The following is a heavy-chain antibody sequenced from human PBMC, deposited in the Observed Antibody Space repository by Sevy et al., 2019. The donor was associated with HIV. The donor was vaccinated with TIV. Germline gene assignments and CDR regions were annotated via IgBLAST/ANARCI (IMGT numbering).Heavy chain of an antibody. Sequence: ASVKVSCKASGFTFTSSAVQWVRQARGQRLEWIGWIVVGSGNTNYAQKFQETVTITRDMSTSTAYMELSSLRSEDTAVYYCAAGTTYYDFWSGYYHPSDFDYWGQGTLVTVSS. CDR1: GFTFTSSA. CDR2: IVVGSGNT. D-gene: IGHD3-3*01. V-gene: IGHV1-58*01. J-gene: IGHJ4*02. CDR3: AAGTTYYDFWSGYYHPSDFDY.